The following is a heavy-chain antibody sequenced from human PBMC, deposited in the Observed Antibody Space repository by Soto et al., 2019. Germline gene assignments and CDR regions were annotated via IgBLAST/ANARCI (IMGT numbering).Heavy chain of an antibody. CDR1: GFNFRSHA. CDR2: LSDSGGSI. Sequence: GGSLRLSSTASGFNFRSHAMTWVRQAPGKGLEWVSGLSDSGGSIYYADSVKGRLTISRDNSKNTLYLQMNTLRAEDTAIYFYAKVSSSWYAGFFDLWGQGTLVTVSS. D-gene: IGHD6-13*01. V-gene: IGHV3-23*01. CDR3: AKVSSSWYAGFFDL. J-gene: IGHJ4*02.